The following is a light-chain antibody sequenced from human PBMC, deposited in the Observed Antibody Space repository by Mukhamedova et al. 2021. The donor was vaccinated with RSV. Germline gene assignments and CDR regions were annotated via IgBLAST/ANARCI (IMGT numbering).Light chain of an antibody. CDR3: QQYYSSIWT. Sequence: WYQRRVHGKAPKLLIYKGSYLESGVPSRFSGSGAGTEFTLTISSLQPDDFATYYCQQYYSSIWTFGLGTRVEVK. J-gene: IGKJ1*01. CDR2: KGS. V-gene: IGKV1-5*03.